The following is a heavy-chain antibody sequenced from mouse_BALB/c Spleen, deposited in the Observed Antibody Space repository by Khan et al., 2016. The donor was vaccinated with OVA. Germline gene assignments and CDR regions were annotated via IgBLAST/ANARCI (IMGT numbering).Heavy chain of an antibody. J-gene: IGHJ4*01. CDR2: ISTYHGNT. V-gene: IGHV1S137*01. CDR3: ASGLECFYVMNY. Sequence: QVQLQQSGPELVRPGASVKISCKGSGYTFSDYAMHWVKQSHAKSLEWIGVISTYHGNTNYNQKFKGKATMTVDKSSSTAYMELARLTSEDSAIYYCASGLECFYVMNYWGQGTSVTVSS. CDR1: GYTFSDYA.